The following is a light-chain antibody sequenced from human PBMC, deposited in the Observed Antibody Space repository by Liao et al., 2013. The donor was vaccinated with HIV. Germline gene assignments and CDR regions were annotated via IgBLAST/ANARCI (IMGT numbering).Light chain of an antibody. J-gene: IGLJ1*01. CDR1: NIGGRS. CDR2: YDN. Sequence: SYMLTQPPSVSVAPGATATITCGGDNIGGRSVHWYQHKAGQAPHLVISYDNDRPSGIPARFSGSNSGNTATLTINRVEAGDEADYYCQVWDSSSDHVFGTGTKVTVL. CDR3: QVWDSSSDHV. V-gene: IGLV3-21*04.